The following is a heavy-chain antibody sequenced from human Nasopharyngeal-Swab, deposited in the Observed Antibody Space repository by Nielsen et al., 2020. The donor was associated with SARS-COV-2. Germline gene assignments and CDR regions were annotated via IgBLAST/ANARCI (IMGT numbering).Heavy chain of an antibody. Sequence: GKSLNISCKTSGYSFSGYWIGWVRQMPGKGLEWMGIIYPADSDTKYSPSFQGQVTISADKSISTAYLQWSSLKASDTDIYYCARPQGFYDSGTYYFHFDYWGQGTLGTVSS. D-gene: IGHD3-22*01. V-gene: IGHV5-51*03. J-gene: IGHJ4*02. CDR3: ARPQGFYDSGTYYFHFDY. CDR2: IYPADSDT. CDR1: GYSFSGYW.